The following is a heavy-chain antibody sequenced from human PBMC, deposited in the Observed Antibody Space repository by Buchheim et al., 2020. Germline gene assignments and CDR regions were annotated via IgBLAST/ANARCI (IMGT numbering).Heavy chain of an antibody. J-gene: IGHJ6*02. CDR1: GFTVSSNY. CDR2: IYSGGST. CDR3: ARASYYDFWSGYYGYYYGMDV. V-gene: IGHV3-66*01. Sequence: EVQLVESGGGLVQPGGSLRLSCAASGFTVSSNYMSWVRQAPGKGLEWVSVIYSGGSTYYADSVKGRFTISRDNSQNTLYLQMNSLRAEDTAVYYCARASYYDFWSGYYGYYYGMDVWGQGTT. D-gene: IGHD3-3*01.